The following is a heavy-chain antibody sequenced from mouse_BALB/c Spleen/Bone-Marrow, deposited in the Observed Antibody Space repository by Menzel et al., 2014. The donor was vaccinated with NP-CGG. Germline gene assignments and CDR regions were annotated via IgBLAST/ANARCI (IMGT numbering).Heavy chain of an antibody. CDR1: GFTFSSYG. D-gene: IGHD2-4*01. CDR3: ARQTYYDYDGYFDY. V-gene: IGHV5-6*01. Sequence: EVKLVESGGDLVKPGGSLKLSCAASGFTFSSYGMSWVRRTPDKRLEWVGTISSGGSYTYYPDSVKGRFTISRDNAKNTLYLQMSSLKSEYTAMYYCARQTYYDYDGYFDYWGQGTTLTVSA. CDR2: ISSGGSYT. J-gene: IGHJ2*01.